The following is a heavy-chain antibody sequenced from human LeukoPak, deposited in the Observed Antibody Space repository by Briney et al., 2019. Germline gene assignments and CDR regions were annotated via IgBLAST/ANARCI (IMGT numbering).Heavy chain of an antibody. J-gene: IGHJ4*02. CDR1: GGTFSSYA. CDR3: ARSPGAYGGNPEGEIDY. CDR2: IIPILGIA. D-gene: IGHD4-23*01. V-gene: IGHV1-69*04. Sequence: SVKVSCKASGGTFSSYAISWVRQAPAQGLEWMGRIIPILGIANYAQKFQGRVTITADKSTSTACMELSSLRSEDTAVYYCARSPGAYGGNPEGEIDYWGQGTLVTVSS.